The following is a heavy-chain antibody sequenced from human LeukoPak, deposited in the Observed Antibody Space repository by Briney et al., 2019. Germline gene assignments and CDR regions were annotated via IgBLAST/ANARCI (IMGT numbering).Heavy chain of an antibody. V-gene: IGHV1-8*01. CDR2: MNPSSGNT. D-gene: IGHD4-23*01. CDR3: TVVNHDMDV. CDR1: GYTFTSYD. J-gene: IGHJ6*02. Sequence: ASVKVSCKASGYTFTSYDINWVRQATGHGLEWIGWMNPSSGNTGYAQKFQGRVTITRNTSISTAYMELSSLRSEDTDVYYCTVVNHDMDVWGQGTTVTVSS.